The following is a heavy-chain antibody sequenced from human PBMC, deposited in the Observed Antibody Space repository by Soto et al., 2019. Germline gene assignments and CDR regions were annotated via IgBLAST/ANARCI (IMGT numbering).Heavy chain of an antibody. CDR2: INAGGGDT. V-gene: IGHV1-3*01. D-gene: IGHD2-15*01. J-gene: IGHJ4*01. CDR3: ARGSPERGSSTRYINLRYYLYS. CDR1: GYTFSSHA. Sequence: ASVKVSCKASGYTFSSHATHWVRQAPGQRLEWMGWINAGGGDTNYSQKFQGRVTITRDTSASTAYMELSSLRSEDTAVYYCARGSPERGSSTRYINLRYYLYSWG.